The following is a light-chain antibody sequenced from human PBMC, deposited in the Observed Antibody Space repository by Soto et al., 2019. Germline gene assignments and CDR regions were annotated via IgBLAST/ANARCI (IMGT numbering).Light chain of an antibody. CDR3: QSYDSSNVV. CDR2: EDN. CDR1: SCSIASNY. V-gene: IGLV6-57*03. Sequence: NFMLTQPHSGSEFPGKTVTISCTRRSCSIASNYVQWYQQRPGSAPNTVIYEDNQRPSGVPDRFSGSIDSSSNSASLTISGLKTEDEADYYCQSYDSSNVVFGGGTTLTVL. J-gene: IGLJ2*01.